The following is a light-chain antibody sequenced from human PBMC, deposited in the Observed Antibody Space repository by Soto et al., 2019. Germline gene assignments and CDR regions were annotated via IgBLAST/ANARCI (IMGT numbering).Light chain of an antibody. CDR3: QQSYSTPPYT. V-gene: IGKV1-39*01. J-gene: IGKJ2*01. CDR2: AAS. Sequence: DIQMTQSPSSLSASVGDRVTITCRASQSISSYLNWYQQKPGKAPKLLIYAASSLQSGVPSRFSGRGSGTDVTLTINSLQPEDFATYYCQQSYSTPPYTFGQGTKLEIK. CDR1: QSISSY.